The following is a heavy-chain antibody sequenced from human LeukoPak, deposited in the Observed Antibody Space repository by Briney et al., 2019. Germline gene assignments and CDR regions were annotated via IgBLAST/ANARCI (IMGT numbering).Heavy chain of an antibody. V-gene: IGHV1-69*05. J-gene: IGHJ4*02. CDR3: ARVFARGGEISGSYYYY. CDR2: IIPLFGTA. D-gene: IGHD1-26*01. CDR1: GGTFSTYA. Sequence: GASVKVSCKASGGTFSTYAVNWVRQAPGQGLEWMGGIIPLFGTANYAQKFQGRVTITTDESTGTAYMELSSLRSEDTAIYYCARVFARGGEISGSYYYYWGQGTLVTVSS.